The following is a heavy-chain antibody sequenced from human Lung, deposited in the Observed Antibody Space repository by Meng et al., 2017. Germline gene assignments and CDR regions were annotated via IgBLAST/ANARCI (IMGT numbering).Heavy chain of an antibody. V-gene: IGHV3-15*01. J-gene: IGHJ4*02. CDR3: TWDDKAVSDY. D-gene: IGHD3-9*01. CDR2: IKSNTDGGTT. Sequence: EVYLVESGGDLVKPGGSLRLSCAASGFYFSNAWMSWVRQAPGKGLEWVGRIKSNTDGGTTEYAAPVTGRFTISRDDSKSTLNLHLSGLRTDDTGVYYCTWDDKAVSDYWGQGTLVTVFS. CDR1: GFYFSNAW.